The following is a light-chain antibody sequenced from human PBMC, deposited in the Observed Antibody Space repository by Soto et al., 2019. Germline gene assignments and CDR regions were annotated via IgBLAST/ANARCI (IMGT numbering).Light chain of an antibody. CDR3: QNYDSAPWT. CDR2: AAS. Sequence: EIQMTQSPSSLSASVGDRVTITCRASRDITDYLAWYQQKPGQVPKLLISAASTLQSGVPSRFTASGSGTDFTLTVTGLQPEDFATYYCQNYDSAPWTFGQGTKVDNK. J-gene: IGKJ1*01. CDR1: RDITDY. V-gene: IGKV1-27*01.